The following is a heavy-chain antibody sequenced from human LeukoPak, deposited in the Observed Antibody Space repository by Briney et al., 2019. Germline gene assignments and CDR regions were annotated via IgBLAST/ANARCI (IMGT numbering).Heavy chain of an antibody. CDR2: VSSSIGDT. V-gene: IGHV1-18*01. CDR1: GYTFASYG. Sequence: GASVKVSCKAFGYTFASYGINRVRQAPGQGLEWMGWVSSSIGDTKYAQSLQGRATITTDTATGTAYMELRSLTSADTAVYYCARESSWAYYFDYWGQGSLVTVSS. D-gene: IGHD2-2*01. CDR3: ARESSWAYYFDY. J-gene: IGHJ4*02.